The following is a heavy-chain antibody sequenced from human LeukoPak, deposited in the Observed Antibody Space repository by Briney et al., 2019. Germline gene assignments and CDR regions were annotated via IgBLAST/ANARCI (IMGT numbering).Heavy chain of an antibody. CDR3: ARSKGGYYDSSGYYYSTAPSDY. J-gene: IGHJ4*02. CDR2: IYYSGST. V-gene: IGHV4-59*01. Sequence: SETLSLTCTVSGGSISSYYWSWIRQPPGKGLEWIGYIYYSGSTNYNPSLKSRVTISVDTSKNQFSLKLSSVTAADTAVYYCARSKGGYYDSSGYYYSTAPSDYWGQGTLVTVSS. CDR1: GGSISSYY. D-gene: IGHD3-22*01.